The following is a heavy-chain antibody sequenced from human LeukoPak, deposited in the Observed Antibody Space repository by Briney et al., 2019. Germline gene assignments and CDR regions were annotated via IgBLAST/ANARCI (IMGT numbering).Heavy chain of an antibody. CDR1: GFTFGGSA. V-gene: IGHV3-73*01. J-gene: IGHJ4*02. D-gene: IGHD6-19*01. CDR2: IRSKADSHAT. Sequence: GGSLRLSCAASGFTFGGSAVHWVRQASGKGLEWAGHIRSKADSHATAYAASVQGRFTISRDDSNNTAYLHMNSLKIEDAAVYFCSRHLYSSAWYEENWGQGTLVTVSS. CDR3: SRHLYSSAWYEEN.